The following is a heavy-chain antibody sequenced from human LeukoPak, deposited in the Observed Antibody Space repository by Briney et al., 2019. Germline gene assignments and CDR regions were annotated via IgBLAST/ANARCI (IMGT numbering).Heavy chain of an antibody. CDR3: ARDSSSWYGEYYGMDV. CDR2: IYSGGST. J-gene: IGHJ6*02. D-gene: IGHD6-13*01. CDR1: GFTVSSNY. V-gene: IGHV3-66*01. Sequence: GGSLRLSSAASGFTVSSNYMSWVRQAPGKGLEWVSVIYSGGSTYYADSVKGRFTISRDNSKNTLYLQMNSLRAEDTAVYYCARDSSSWYGEYYGMDVWGQGTLVTVSS.